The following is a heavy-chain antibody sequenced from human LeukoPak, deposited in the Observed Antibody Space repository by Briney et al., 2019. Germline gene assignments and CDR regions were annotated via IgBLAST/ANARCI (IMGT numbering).Heavy chain of an antibody. J-gene: IGHJ4*02. CDR3: AKVGRITPLGYFDY. Sequence: PGGSLRLSCAASGFTFSTYWMTWVRQAPGKGLNWVGNIKQDGSEKYYVDSVKGRFTISRDNAKNSLNLQMNSLRAEDTAVYCCAKVGRITPLGYFDYWGQGTLVTVSS. CDR1: GFTFSTYW. D-gene: IGHD3-10*01. V-gene: IGHV3-7*03. CDR2: IKQDGSEK.